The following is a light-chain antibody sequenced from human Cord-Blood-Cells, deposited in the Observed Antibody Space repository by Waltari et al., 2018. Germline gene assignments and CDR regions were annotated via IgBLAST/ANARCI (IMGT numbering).Light chain of an antibody. V-gene: IGKV1-39*01. Sequence: DIQMTQSPSSLSASVGDRVTITCRASQSINSYLNWYHQKPEEAHKLLVYAASSLQSGVPARFSGSGSGTDFTLTISSLQPEDFATYYCQQSYSTPITFGQVTRREIK. CDR1: QSINSY. CDR3: QQSYSTPIT. CDR2: AAS. J-gene: IGKJ5*01.